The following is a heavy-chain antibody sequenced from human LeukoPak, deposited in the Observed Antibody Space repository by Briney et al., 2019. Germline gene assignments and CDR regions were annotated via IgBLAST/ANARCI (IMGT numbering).Heavy chain of an antibody. CDR1: GFTFSSYG. CDR2: IRYDGSNK. Sequence: PGGSPRLSCAASGFTFSSYGMHWVRQAPGKGLEWVAFIRYDGSNKYYADSVKGRFTISRDNSKNTLYLQMNSLRAEDTAVYYCAKDPTSRFDYYYYMDVWGKGTTVTISS. D-gene: IGHD3-10*01. CDR3: AKDPTSRFDYYYYMDV. J-gene: IGHJ6*03. V-gene: IGHV3-30*02.